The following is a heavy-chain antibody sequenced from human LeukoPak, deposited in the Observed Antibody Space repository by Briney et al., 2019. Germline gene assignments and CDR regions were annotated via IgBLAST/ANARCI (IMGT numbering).Heavy chain of an antibody. J-gene: IGHJ4*02. Sequence: GGSLRLFCAASGFTFSSYAMSWVRQAPGKGLEWVSAISGSGGSTYYADSVKGRFTISRDNSKNTLYLQMNSLRAEDTAVYYCAKYYDSSGYYYELGYWGQGTLVTVSS. CDR1: GFTFSSYA. D-gene: IGHD3-22*01. V-gene: IGHV3-23*01. CDR3: AKYYDSSGYYYELGY. CDR2: ISGSGGST.